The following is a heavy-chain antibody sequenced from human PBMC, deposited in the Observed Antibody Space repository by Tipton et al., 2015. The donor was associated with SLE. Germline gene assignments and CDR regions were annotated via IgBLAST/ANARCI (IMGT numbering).Heavy chain of an antibody. Sequence: TLSLTCTVSGGSISSHYWSWIRQPPGKGLEWIGYNYYSGSTNYNPSLESRVTISVDTSKNQFSLKLSSVTAADTAVYYCARVTDSVRCSGASCFSGAFAIWGQGRMVTVSS. CDR2: NYYSGST. D-gene: IGHD2-15*01. V-gene: IGHV4-59*11. J-gene: IGHJ3*02. CDR1: GGSISSHY. CDR3: ARVTDSVRCSGASCFSGAFAI.